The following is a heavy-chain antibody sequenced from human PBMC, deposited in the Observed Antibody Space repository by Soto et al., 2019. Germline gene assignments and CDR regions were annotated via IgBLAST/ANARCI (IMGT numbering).Heavy chain of an antibody. CDR2: IHHTGST. J-gene: IGHJ4*02. CDR3: TRSGGDYENGGDYGGDFDY. Sequence: SETLSLTCTVSGGAISSHYWSWIRQPTGKGLEWIGYIHHTGSTNYNPSLKSRVTISLDTSKNQFSLKLTSVTAADTAVYYCTRSGGDYENGGDYGGDFDYWGRGTLVT. CDR1: GGAISSHY. D-gene: IGHD3-22*01. V-gene: IGHV4-59*11.